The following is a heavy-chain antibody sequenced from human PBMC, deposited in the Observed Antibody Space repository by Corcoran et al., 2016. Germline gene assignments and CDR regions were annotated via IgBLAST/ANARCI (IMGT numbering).Heavy chain of an antibody. Sequence: EVQLLESGGGLVQPGGSLRLSCAASGFTFTKYAMSWVRQAPGKGLEWVSSVSASGIRKNYADSVKGRFTISRDNSENTVYLQMNSLRVEDTAIDYGAKDVWGSSSSASDQPFDVWGQGLLVTVSS. CDR2: VSASGIRK. D-gene: IGHD2-2*01. CDR3: AKDVWGSSSSASDQPFDV. J-gene: IGHJ4*02. V-gene: IGHV3-23*01. CDR1: GFTFTKYA.